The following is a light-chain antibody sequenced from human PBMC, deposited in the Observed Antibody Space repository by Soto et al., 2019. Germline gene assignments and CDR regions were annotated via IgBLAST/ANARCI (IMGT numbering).Light chain of an antibody. J-gene: IGKJ1*01. Sequence: DIQMTQSPSTLSGSVGDRVTITCRASQTISSWLAWYQQKPGKAPKLLIYDASSLESGVPSRFSGSGSGTEFTLTISSLQPDDFATYYCQQYNSYSPTFGPGTKVDIK. CDR1: QTISSW. CDR2: DAS. CDR3: QQYNSYSPT. V-gene: IGKV1-5*01.